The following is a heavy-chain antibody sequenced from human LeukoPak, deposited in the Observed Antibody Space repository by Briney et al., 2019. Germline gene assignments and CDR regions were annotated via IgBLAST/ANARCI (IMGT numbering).Heavy chain of an antibody. CDR2: ISDSGDRE. CDR3: AKQTTDYSGSGIDY. J-gene: IGHJ4*02. Sequence: PGGSLRLSCAASGFTFSNYGMSWVRQAPGEGLEWVSGISDSGDREHYADSVQGRFTISRDNSKNTLYLQMNSLRAEDTAIYFCAKQTTDYSGSGIDYWGQGTLVTVSS. CDR1: GFTFSNYG. V-gene: IGHV3-23*01. D-gene: IGHD3-10*01.